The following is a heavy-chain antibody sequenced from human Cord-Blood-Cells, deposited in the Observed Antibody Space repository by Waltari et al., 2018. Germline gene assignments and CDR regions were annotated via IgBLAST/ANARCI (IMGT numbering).Heavy chain of an antibody. CDR3: ARGGGTRYFDL. CDR2: INHSGST. V-gene: IGHV4-34*01. J-gene: IGHJ2*01. Sequence: QVQLQQWGAGLLKPSETLSLTCAVYGGSFSGYYWSWIRQPPGKGLEWIGEINHSGSTNYNPSLESRVTISVDTSKNQFSLKLSSVTAADTAVYYCARGGGTRYFDLWGRGTLVTVSS. CDR1: GGSFSGYY.